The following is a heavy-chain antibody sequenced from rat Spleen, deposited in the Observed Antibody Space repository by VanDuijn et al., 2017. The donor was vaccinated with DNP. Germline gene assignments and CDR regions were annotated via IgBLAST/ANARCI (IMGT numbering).Heavy chain of an antibody. Sequence: EVQLVESGGGLVQPGRSLTLSCTASGFTFSNHDMAWVRQAPTKGLEWVASISPSGDSTYYRDSVKGRFTVSRDNAKGGLYLQMDSLRSEDTATYYCARRGLRRAPGCAYWGQGTLVTVSS. J-gene: IGHJ3*01. V-gene: IGHV5-25*01. D-gene: IGHD1-11*01. CDR2: ISPSGDST. CDR1: GFTFSNHD. CDR3: ARRGLRRAPGCAY.